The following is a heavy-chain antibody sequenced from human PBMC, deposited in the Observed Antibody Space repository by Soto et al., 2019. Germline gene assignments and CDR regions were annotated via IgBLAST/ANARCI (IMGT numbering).Heavy chain of an antibody. Sequence: SVKVSCKASCYTFTSYGSSWVRQAPGQGLEWMGWISAYNGNTNYAQKLQGRVTMTTDTSTSTAYMELRSLRSDDTAVYYCARTPLNYYDSSGYVNWFDPWGQGTLVTVS. CDR2: ISAYNGNT. CDR3: ARTPLNYYDSSGYVNWFDP. D-gene: IGHD3-22*01. V-gene: IGHV1-18*04. J-gene: IGHJ5*02. CDR1: CYTFTSYG.